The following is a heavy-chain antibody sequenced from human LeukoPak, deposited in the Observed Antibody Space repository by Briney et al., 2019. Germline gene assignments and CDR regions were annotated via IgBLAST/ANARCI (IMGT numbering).Heavy chain of an antibody. CDR3: ARASSGYLQGFGY. J-gene: IGHJ4*02. CDR2: IYSGGNT. V-gene: IGHV3-66*01. D-gene: IGHD3-22*01. CDR1: EFTFSSYT. Sequence: GGSLRLSCAASEFTFSSYTMAWVRQAPGKGLEWVSIIYSGGNTYYADSVKGRFAISRDNSKNMLYLQLNSLTAEDTAVYYCARASSGYLQGFGYWGQGTLVTVSS.